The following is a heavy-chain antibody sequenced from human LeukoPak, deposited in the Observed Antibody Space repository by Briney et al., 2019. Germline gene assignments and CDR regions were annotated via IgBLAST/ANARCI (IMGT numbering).Heavy chain of an antibody. CDR3: ARSDIVATSPFDY. V-gene: IGHV1-2*02. J-gene: IGHJ4*02. CDR1: GYTFTGYY. D-gene: IGHD5-12*01. CDR2: INPNSGGT. Sequence: ASVKVSCKASGYTFTGYYMHWVRQAPGQGLEWMGWINPNSGGTNYAQKFQGRVTMTRDTSISTAYMELSRLRSDDTAVYYCARSDIVATSPFDYWGQETLVTVSS.